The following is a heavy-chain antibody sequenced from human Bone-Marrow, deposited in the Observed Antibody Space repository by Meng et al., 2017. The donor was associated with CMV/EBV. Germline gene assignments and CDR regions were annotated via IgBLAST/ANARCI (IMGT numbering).Heavy chain of an antibody. CDR1: GFAFSRYG. J-gene: IGHJ6*02. V-gene: IGHV3-30*02. D-gene: IGHD1-26*01. CDR2: IRYDGSYI. CDR3: ARDTSGRGGRSYYYYGMDV. Sequence: GGSLRLSCTASGFAFSRYGMHWVRQSPGKGPQWVTFIRYDGSYIFYADSVKGRFTISRDNAKNSLYLQMNSLRAEDTAVYYCARDTSGRGGRSYYYYGMDVWGQGTTVTVSS.